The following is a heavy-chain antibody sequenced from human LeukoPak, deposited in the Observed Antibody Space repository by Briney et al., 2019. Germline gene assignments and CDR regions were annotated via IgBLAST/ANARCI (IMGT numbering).Heavy chain of an antibody. Sequence: GGSLRLSCAASGFTVSSNYMSWVRQAPGKGLEWVSVIYSGGSTYYADSVKGRFTISRDNSKNTLYLQMNSLRAEDTAVYYCARDGVVAATKSDYWGQGTLVTVPS. J-gene: IGHJ4*02. V-gene: IGHV3-66*01. D-gene: IGHD2-15*01. CDR2: IYSGGST. CDR1: GFTVSSNY. CDR3: ARDGVVAATKSDY.